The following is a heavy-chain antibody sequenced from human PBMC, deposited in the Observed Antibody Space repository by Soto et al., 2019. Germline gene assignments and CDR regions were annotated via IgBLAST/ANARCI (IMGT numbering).Heavy chain of an antibody. CDR2: ISYDGSNK. D-gene: IGHD1-1*01. CDR3: AKRGSTGTTAFDI. V-gene: IGHV3-30*18. CDR1: GFTFSSYG. J-gene: IGHJ3*02. Sequence: GGSLRLSCAASGFTFSSYGMHWVRQAPGKGLEWVAVISYDGSNKYYADSVKGRFPISRDNSKNTLYLQMNSLRAEDTAVYYCAKRGSTGTTAFDIWGQGTMVTVSS.